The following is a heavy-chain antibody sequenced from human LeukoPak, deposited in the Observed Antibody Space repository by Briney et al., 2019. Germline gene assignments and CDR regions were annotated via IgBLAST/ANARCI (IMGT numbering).Heavy chain of an antibody. CDR2: IYYSGST. Sequence: PSETLSLTCTVSGGSISSSSYYWGWIRQPPGKGLEWIGSIYYSGSTYYNPSLKSRVTISVDTSKNQFSLKLSSVTAADTAVYYCARFNYYDNSGYYFRYYYYMDVWGKGTTVTVSS. D-gene: IGHD3-22*01. CDR1: GGSISSSSYY. CDR3: ARFNYYDNSGYYFRYYYYMDV. J-gene: IGHJ6*03. V-gene: IGHV4-39*07.